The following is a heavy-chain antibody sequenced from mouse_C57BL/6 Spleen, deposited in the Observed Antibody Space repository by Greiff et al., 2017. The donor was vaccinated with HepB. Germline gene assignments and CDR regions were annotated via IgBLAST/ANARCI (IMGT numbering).Heavy chain of an antibody. CDR2: IYPSDSET. D-gene: IGHD1-1*01. CDR1: GYTFTSYW. CDR3: ARGRDSLFYFDY. Sequence: QVQLQQSGAELVRPGSSVKLSCKASGYTFTSYWMDWVKQRPGQGLEWIGNIYPSDSETHYNQKFKDKATLTVDKSSSTAYMQLSSLTSEDSAVYYCARGRDSLFYFDYWGQGTTLTVSS. V-gene: IGHV1-61*01. J-gene: IGHJ2*01.